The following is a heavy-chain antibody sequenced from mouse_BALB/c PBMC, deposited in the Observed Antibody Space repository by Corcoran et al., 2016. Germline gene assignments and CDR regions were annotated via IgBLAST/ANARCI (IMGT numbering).Heavy chain of an antibody. D-gene: IGHD4-1*01. J-gene: IGHJ1*01. Sequence: EVQLQQSGPELVKPGASVTMSCKASGYTFTSYVMHWVKQKPGQGLEWIGYINPYNDGTKYNEKFKGKATLTSDKSSSTAYMELSSLTSEDSAVYYCFNWNWYFDVWGAGTTVTVSS. CDR2: INPYNDGT. V-gene: IGHV1S136*01. CDR3: FNWNWYFDV. CDR1: GYTFTSYV.